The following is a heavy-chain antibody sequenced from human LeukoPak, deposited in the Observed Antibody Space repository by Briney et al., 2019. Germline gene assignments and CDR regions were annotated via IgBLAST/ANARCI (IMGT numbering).Heavy chain of an antibody. CDR3: ARDLQVGASNYYYYGMDV. D-gene: IGHD1-26*01. V-gene: IGHV1-2*02. J-gene: IGHJ6*02. Sequence: ASVKVSCKASGYTFTGHYMHWVRQAPGQGLEWMGWINPNSGGTNYAQKFQGRVTMTRDTSISTAYMELSRLRSDDTAVYYCARDLQVGASNYYYYGMDVWGQGTTVTVSS. CDR1: GYTFTGHY. CDR2: INPNSGGT.